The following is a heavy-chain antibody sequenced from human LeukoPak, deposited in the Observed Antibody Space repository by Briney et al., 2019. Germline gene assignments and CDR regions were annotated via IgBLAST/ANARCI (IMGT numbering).Heavy chain of an antibody. V-gene: IGHV3-48*03. J-gene: IGHJ4*02. CDR2: ISSSGSTI. CDR1: GFTFSSYE. Sequence: GGSLRLSCAASGFTFSSYEMNWVRQAPGKGLEWVSYISSSGSTIYYADSVKGRFTISRDSAKNSLYLQMNSLRAEDTAVYYCARDGNLSGYSDYWGQGTLVTVSS. CDR3: ARDGNLSGYSDY. D-gene: IGHD3-9*01.